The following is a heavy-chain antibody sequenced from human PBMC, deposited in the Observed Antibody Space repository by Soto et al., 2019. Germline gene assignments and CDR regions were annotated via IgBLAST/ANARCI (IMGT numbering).Heavy chain of an antibody. Sequence: QVQLVQSGAEVKKPGASVKVSCKASGYTFTSYGISWVRQAPGQGLEWMGWISAYNGNTNYAQKLQGRVTMTTDTSTSKAYMELRSLRSDDTAVYYCARDFKGSYDYESYFGMDVWGQGTTVTVSS. CDR2: ISAYNGNT. V-gene: IGHV1-18*01. CDR1: GYTFTSYG. J-gene: IGHJ6*02. D-gene: IGHD1-26*01. CDR3: ARDFKGSYDYESYFGMDV.